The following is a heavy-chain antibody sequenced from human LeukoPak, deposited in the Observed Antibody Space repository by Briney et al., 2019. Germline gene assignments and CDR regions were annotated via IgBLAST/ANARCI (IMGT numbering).Heavy chain of an antibody. CDR2: LRGDGET. J-gene: IGHJ4*02. CDR1: GFTFSSYA. Sequence: GGSLTLSCAASGFTFSSYAMSWVRQAPARGLEWVSSLRGDGETFYADSVKGRFTLSRDHSRNTVYLHLNNLKVEDTAVYYCAKASWVSSADAVLWGQGTVVTVS. D-gene: IGHD3-16*01. V-gene: IGHV3-23*01. CDR3: AKASWVSSADAVL.